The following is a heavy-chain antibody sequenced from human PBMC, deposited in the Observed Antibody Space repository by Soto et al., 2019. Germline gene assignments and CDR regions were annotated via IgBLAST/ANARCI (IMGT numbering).Heavy chain of an antibody. CDR3: AKFPESGASYDSSGYCAYFDY. CDR1: GFTFSSYA. V-gene: IGHV3-23*01. J-gene: IGHJ4*02. Sequence: EVQLLESGGGLVQPGGSLRLSCAASGFTFSSYAMSWVRQAPGKGLEWVSAISGSGGSTYYADSVKGRFTISRDNSKNTLYLQMNSLRAEDTAVYYCAKFPESGASYDSSGYCAYFDYWGQGTLVTVSS. CDR2: ISGSGGST. D-gene: IGHD3-22*01.